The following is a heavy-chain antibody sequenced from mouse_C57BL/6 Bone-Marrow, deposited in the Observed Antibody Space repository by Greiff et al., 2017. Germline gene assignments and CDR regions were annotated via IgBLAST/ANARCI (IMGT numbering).Heavy chain of an antibody. V-gene: IGHV1-69*01. CDR1: GYTFTSYW. D-gene: IGHD4-1*01. J-gene: IGHJ4*01. CDR2: IDPSDRYS. CDR3: ARRLTGPYAMDY. Sequence: QVQLQQPGAELVMPGASVKLSCKASGYTFTSYWRHGGKKRPGKGLEGSGEIDPSDRYSNYNQKFKGKSTLNGDKSYSTAEMQVSSLTSEDSAVYYCARRLTGPYAMDYWGQGTSVTVSS.